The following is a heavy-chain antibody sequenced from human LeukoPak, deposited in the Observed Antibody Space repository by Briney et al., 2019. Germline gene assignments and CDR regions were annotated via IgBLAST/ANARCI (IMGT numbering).Heavy chain of an antibody. CDR1: GGSISSYY. D-gene: IGHD6-6*01. V-gene: IGHV4-59*01. CDR3: ARERQLVRFDY. Sequence: SETLSLTCTVSGGSISSYYWSWIRQPPGKGLEWIGYIYYSGSTNYNPSLKSRVTISVGTSKNQFSLKLSSVTAADTAVYYCARERQLVRFDYWGQGTLVTVSS. J-gene: IGHJ4*02. CDR2: IYYSGST.